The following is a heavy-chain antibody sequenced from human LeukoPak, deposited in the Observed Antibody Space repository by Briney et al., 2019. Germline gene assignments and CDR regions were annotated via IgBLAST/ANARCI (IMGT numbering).Heavy chain of an antibody. CDR3: ARVSGSIDY. CDR1: GYTFTSYD. D-gene: IGHD1-26*01. Sequence: ASVKVSCKASGYTFTSYDINWVRQATGQGLEWMGWMNPKSGNTGYAQKFQGRVTMTRDTSISTAYMELGSLRSEDTAVYYCARVSGSIDYWDQGTLVTVSS. V-gene: IGHV1-8*01. J-gene: IGHJ4*02. CDR2: MNPKSGNT.